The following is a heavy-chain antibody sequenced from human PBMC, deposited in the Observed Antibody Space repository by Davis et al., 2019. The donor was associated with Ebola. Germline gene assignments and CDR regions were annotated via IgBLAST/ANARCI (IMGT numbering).Heavy chain of an antibody. V-gene: IGHV4-59*12. J-gene: IGHJ6*04. CDR1: GGSISSYY. CDR2: IYYSGST. CDR3: ARVSELYGMDV. Sequence: MPSETLSLTCTVSGGSISSYYWSWIRQPPGKGLEWIGYIYYSGSTYYNPSLKSRVNISVDTSKKHLSLNLSSVTAADTAVYYCARVSELYGMDVWGKGTTVTVSS. D-gene: IGHD1-26*01.